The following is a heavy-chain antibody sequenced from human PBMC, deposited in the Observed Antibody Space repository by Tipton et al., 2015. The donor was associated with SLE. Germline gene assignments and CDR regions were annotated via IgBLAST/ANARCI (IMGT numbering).Heavy chain of an antibody. D-gene: IGHD3-16*01. Sequence: TLSLTCTVSGVSITNSRFDWGWVRQSPGTGLAWIGSIYSSGNTYYNPSFKSRVTGSLDTSKNQISLTLNYVTAADTALYYCASGLAFVGALEAFDFGGQGTTVTVSS. CDR2: IYSSGNT. CDR1: GVSITNSRFD. CDR3: ASGLAFVGALEAFDF. V-gene: IGHV4-39*07. J-gene: IGHJ3*01.